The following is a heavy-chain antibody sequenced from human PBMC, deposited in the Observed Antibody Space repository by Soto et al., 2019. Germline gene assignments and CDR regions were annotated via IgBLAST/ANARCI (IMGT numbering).Heavy chain of an antibody. D-gene: IGHD3-16*01. CDR2: ISGSGVNT. CDR3: AKGIGGYLYYFDY. Sequence: EVQLLESGGGLVQPGGSLRLSCAASGFTFSSYAMSWVRQAPGKGLEWVSAISGSGVNTYYADSGKGRFTISRDNSKNPLYLQMNSLRAEDTVVYYCAKGIGGYLYYFDYWGQGTLVTVSA. CDR1: GFTFSSYA. J-gene: IGHJ4*02. V-gene: IGHV3-23*01.